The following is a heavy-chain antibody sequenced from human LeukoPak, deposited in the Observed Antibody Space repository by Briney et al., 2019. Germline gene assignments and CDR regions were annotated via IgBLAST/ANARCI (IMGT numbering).Heavy chain of an antibody. J-gene: IGHJ2*01. Sequence: GGSLRLSCGASGFTFSTHGMIWVRQAPGKGLEWVSYISPRSATIYYADSVKGRFAISRDDARNSLFLQMHSLRAGDTAVYYCARVRGPTVTTWYFDLWGRGTLVTVSS. CDR3: ARVRGPTVTTWYFDL. D-gene: IGHD4-17*01. V-gene: IGHV3-48*01. CDR2: ISPRSATI. CDR1: GFTFSTHG.